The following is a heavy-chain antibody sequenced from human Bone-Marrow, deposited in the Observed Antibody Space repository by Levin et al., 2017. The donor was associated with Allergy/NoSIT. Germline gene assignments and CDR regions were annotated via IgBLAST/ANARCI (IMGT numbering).Heavy chain of an antibody. Sequence: GGSLRLSCAASGFAFSNYWMHWVRQAPGKGLVWVSRINRGGTSTTYADSVKGRFTISRDNAKNTLYLQMNSLRAEDTAVYYCARDPFAYNFGSGSYLDYWGQGNLVSVSS. D-gene: IGHD3-10*01. CDR3: ARDPFAYNFGSGSYLDY. V-gene: IGHV3-74*01. J-gene: IGHJ4*02. CDR2: INRGGTST. CDR1: GFAFSNYW.